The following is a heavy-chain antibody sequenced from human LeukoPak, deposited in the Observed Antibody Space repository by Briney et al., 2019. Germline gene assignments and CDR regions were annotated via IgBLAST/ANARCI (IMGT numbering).Heavy chain of an antibody. CDR3: ARDIVVVPAAIRGRWFDP. V-gene: IGHV4-34*01. Sequence: SETPSLTCAVYGGSFSGYYWSWIRQPPGKGLEWIGEINHSGSTNYNPSLKSRVTISVDTSKNQFSLKLSSVTAADTAVYYCARDIVVVPAAIRGRWFDPWGQGTLVTVSS. D-gene: IGHD2-2*01. CDR2: INHSGST. J-gene: IGHJ5*02. CDR1: GGSFSGYY.